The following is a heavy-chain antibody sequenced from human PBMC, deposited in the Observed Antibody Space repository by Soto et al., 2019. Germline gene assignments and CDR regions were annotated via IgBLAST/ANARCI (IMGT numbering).Heavy chain of an antibody. CDR1: GFTLSNHW. D-gene: IGHD2-8*01. J-gene: IGHJ4*02. CDR2: IDAAGSGT. V-gene: IGHV3-74*01. CDR3: GGVFDS. Sequence: EVQLVESGGGLVQPGGSLRLSCAASGFTLSNHWMHWVRQAPGKGLVWVSRIDAAGSGTSYADSVKGRFTISRDNGKNTLYLQMNSLRAEDTAVYYCGGVFDSWGQGTLVTVSS.